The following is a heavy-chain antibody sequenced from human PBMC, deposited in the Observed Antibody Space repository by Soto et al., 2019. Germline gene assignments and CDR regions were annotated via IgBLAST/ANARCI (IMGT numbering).Heavy chain of an antibody. CDR2: ISGSGGGT. J-gene: IGHJ4*02. CDR1: GFTFSSYA. V-gene: IGHV3-23*01. CDR3: AKFGMATTKRSPPYYIDY. D-gene: IGHD1-1*01. Sequence: GGSLRLSCAASGFTFSSYAMSWVRQAPGKGLEWVSSISGSGGGTYYADSVKGRFTFSRDNSKNTLYLQMNSLRAEDTAVYYCAKFGMATTKRSPPYYIDYWGQGALVTVSS.